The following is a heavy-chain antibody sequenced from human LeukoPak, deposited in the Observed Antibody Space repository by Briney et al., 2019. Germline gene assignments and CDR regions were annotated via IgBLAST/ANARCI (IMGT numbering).Heavy chain of an antibody. V-gene: IGHV3-30*02. CDR1: GFTFSNHG. CDR3: AKDREMYYYGSGSPRGIDY. D-gene: IGHD3-10*01. Sequence: PGRSLRLSCAVSGFTFSNHGMHWVRQAPGKGLEWVAFIRYDGSNKYYADSVKGRFTISRDNSKNTLYLQMNSLRAEDTAVYYCAKDREMYYYGSGSPRGIDYWGQGTLVTVSS. CDR2: IRYDGSNK. J-gene: IGHJ4*02.